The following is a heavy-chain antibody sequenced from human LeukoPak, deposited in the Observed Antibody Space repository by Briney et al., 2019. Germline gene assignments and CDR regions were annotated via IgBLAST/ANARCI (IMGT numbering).Heavy chain of an antibody. V-gene: IGHV1-2*02. CDR2: INPNSGGT. J-gene: IGHJ6*02. CDR3: AAERSSSGYGMDV. Sequence: ASVKVSCKASGYTFTGYYMHWVRQAPGQGLEWMGWINPNSGGTNYAQKFQGRVTMTRDTSISTAYMELSRLRSDDTAVYYCAAERSSSGYGMDVWGQGTTVTVSS. CDR1: GYTFTGYY. D-gene: IGHD3-3*01.